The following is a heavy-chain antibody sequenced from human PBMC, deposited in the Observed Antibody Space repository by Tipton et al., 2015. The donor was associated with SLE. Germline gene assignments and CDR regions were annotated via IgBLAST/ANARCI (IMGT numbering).Heavy chain of an antibody. V-gene: IGHV1-69*01. CDR2: IIPIFGTA. CDR1: GYSFTSYW. Sequence: QVQLVQSGAEVKKPGESLKISCKGSGYSFTSYWIGWVRQAPGQGLEWMGGIIPIFGTANYAQKFQGRVTITADESTSTAYMELSSLRSEDTAVYYCARDHVQLWNGGFHYWGQGTLVTVSS. D-gene: IGHD5-18*01. J-gene: IGHJ4*02. CDR3: ARDHVQLWNGGFHY.